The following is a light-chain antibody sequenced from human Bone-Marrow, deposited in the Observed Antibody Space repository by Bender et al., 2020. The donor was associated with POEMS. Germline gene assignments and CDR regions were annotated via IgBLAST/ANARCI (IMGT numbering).Light chain of an antibody. V-gene: IGLV1-44*01. CDR3: SSYTTSNTLYVL. Sequence: QSVLTQPPSASGTPGQRVTISCSGSSSNIGGNAVNWWQQLPGTAPKLLIYGNDQRPSGVPDRFSGSKSGNTASLTISGLQAEDEADYYCSSYTTSNTLYVLFGGGTKLTVL. J-gene: IGLJ2*01. CDR2: GND. CDR1: SSNIGGNA.